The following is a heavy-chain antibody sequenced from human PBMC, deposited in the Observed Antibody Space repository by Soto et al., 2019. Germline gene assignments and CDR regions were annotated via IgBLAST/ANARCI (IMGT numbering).Heavy chain of an antibody. CDR2: ISGSGGST. V-gene: IGHV3-23*01. CDR3: AKDQGSSWYKIAD. J-gene: IGHJ4*02. D-gene: IGHD6-13*01. CDR1: GFTFSNYA. Sequence: EVQLLESGGGLVQPGGSLRLSCAASGFTFSNYAVTWVRQAPGKGLEWVSTISGSGGSTYYADSVKGRFTISRDNSQNTLYLQMNSLRAADTAVYYCAKDQGSSWYKIADWVQGTLVTVSS.